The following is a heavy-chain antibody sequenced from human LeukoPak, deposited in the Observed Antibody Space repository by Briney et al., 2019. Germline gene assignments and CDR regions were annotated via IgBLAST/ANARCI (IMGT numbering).Heavy chain of an antibody. J-gene: IGHJ4*02. V-gene: IGHV1-69*02. CDR2: IIPILGIA. D-gene: IGHD6-13*01. Sequence: SVKVSCKASGGTFSSYTISWVRQAPGQGLEWMGRIIPILGIANYAQKFQGRVTITADKSTSTAYMELSSPRSEDKAVYCCARVVRYSSSWEDYWGQGTLVTVSS. CDR3: ARVVRYSSSWEDY. CDR1: GGTFSSYT.